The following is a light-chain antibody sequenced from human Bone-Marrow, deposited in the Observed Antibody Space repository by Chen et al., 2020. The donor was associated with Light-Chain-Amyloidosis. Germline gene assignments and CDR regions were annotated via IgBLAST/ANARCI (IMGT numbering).Light chain of an antibody. V-gene: IGKV1-39*01. CDR3: QQSYNTPRT. CDR1: QTVSRY. J-gene: IGKJ1*01. CDR2: GVS. Sequence: DIQLTQSPSSLSASIGDRVTITCRASQTVSRYLHWYQHKPGKAPKLLIYGVSTMQSGVPSRFSGSGSGTDFTLTISSLQPEDFATYYCQQSYNTPRTFGQGINVEIK.